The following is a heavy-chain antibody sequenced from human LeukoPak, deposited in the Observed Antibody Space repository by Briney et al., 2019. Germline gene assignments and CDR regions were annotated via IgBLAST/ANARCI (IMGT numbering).Heavy chain of an antibody. CDR2: ISSSGSTI. CDR1: GFTFSDYY. CDR3: AKVGNGVVPYYDILTGPTHYYYYYYMDV. Sequence: PGGSLRLSCAASGFTFSDYYMSWIRQAPGKGLEWVSYISSSGSTIYYADSVKGRSTISRDNAKNSLYLQMNSLRAEDTAVYYCAKVGNGVVPYYDILTGPTHYYYYYYMDVWGKGTTVTVSS. V-gene: IGHV3-11*04. J-gene: IGHJ6*03. D-gene: IGHD3-9*01.